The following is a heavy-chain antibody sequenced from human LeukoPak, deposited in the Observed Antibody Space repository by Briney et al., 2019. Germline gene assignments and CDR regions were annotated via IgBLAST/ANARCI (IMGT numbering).Heavy chain of an antibody. V-gene: IGHV4-61*02. CDR2: IYTSGST. Sequence: SQTLSLTCTVSGNSISSGDYYWSWIRQPAGKGLEWIGRIYTSGSTTYNPSLKSRVTISGDTSENQFSLRLSSVTAADTAVYYCARASYSYDISGWVPFNYWGQGTLVTVSS. J-gene: IGHJ4*02. CDR1: GNSISSGDYY. CDR3: ARASYSYDISGWVPFNY. D-gene: IGHD3-22*01.